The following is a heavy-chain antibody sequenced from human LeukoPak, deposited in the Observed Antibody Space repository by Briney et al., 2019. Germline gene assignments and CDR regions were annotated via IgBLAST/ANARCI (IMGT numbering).Heavy chain of an antibody. CDR1: GFTFITHW. CDR3: ARELNWDADS. D-gene: IGHD1-1*01. V-gene: IGHV3-7*04. CDR2: IKQDGGEK. Sequence: PGGSLRLACTDSGFTFITHWMAWVRQAPGKGPEWVANIKQDGGEKYYVHSVKGRFTISRDNAKNSLYLQMNSLRAEDTAVYYCARELNWDADSWGQGTLVTVSS. J-gene: IGHJ4*02.